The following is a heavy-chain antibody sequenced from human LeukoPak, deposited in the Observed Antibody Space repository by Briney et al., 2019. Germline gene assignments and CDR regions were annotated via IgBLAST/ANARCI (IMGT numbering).Heavy chain of an antibody. V-gene: IGHV1-69*13. Sequence: GASVKVSCKASGYTFTGYYMHWVRQAPGQGLEWMGGIIPIFGTANYAQKFQGRVTITADESTSTAYMELSSLRSEDTAVYYCARGPSYYDSSGYYGLWAFWGQGTLVTVSS. J-gene: IGHJ4*02. CDR1: GYTFTGYY. CDR2: IIPIFGTA. D-gene: IGHD3-22*01. CDR3: ARGPSYYDSSGYYGLWAF.